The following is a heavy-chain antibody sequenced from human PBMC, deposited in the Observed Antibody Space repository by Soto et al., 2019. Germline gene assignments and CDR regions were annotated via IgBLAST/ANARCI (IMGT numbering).Heavy chain of an antibody. CDR3: AREVRGYCSSTSCSHYYYYMDV. Sequence: QVQLVESGGGVVRPGRSLRLSCAASGFTFSSYGMHWVRQAPGKGLEWVAVIWYDGSNKYYADSVKGRFNISRDNSKNTLYLQMNSLRAEDTAVYYCAREVRGYCSSTSCSHYYYYMDVWGKGTTVTVSS. CDR1: GFTFSSYG. CDR2: IWYDGSNK. D-gene: IGHD2-2*01. J-gene: IGHJ6*03. V-gene: IGHV3-33*01.